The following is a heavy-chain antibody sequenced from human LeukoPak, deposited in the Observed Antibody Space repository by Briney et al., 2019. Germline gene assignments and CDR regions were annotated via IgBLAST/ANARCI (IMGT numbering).Heavy chain of an antibody. V-gene: IGHV4-39*01. CDR1: GGSISSSSYY. Sequence: SETLSLTCTVSGGSISSSSYYWAWIRQPPGTGLEWIGSIYYSGSTYYNPSLKSRVTISVDTSKNQLSLKLSSVTAADTAVYHCARVVTTSGFHFDYWGQGTLVTVSS. D-gene: IGHD5-12*01. J-gene: IGHJ4*02. CDR3: ARVVTTSGFHFDY. CDR2: IYYSGST.